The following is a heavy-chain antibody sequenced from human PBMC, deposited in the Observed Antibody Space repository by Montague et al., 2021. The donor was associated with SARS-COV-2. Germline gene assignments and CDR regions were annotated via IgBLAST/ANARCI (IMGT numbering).Heavy chain of an antibody. V-gene: IGHV4-4*08. CDR1: NTSISSYY. D-gene: IGHD2-8*01. Sequence: SETLSLTCTVSNTSISSYYWSWIRQPPGKGLEWIGYAQNTGTTNYNPSLKSRVTISLDASKSQFSLRLTSVTAADTAVYFCAPIFGTNHFYFDYWDQGALVTVSS. J-gene: IGHJ4*02. CDR3: APIFGTNHFYFDY. CDR2: AQNTGTT.